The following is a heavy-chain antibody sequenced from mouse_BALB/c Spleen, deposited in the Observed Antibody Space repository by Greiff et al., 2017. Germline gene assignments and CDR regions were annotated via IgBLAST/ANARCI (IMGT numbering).Heavy chain of an antibody. Sequence: VQLKESGAELVKPGASVKLSCTASGFNIKDTYMHWVKQSPEQGLEWIGMIDHANGNTKDDPKFQGKATITADTASNTAYLQLSSLTSEDTAVYYCARLYYSSSPAWFAYWGQGTLVTVSA. V-gene: IGHV14-3*02. CDR3: ARLYYSSSPAWFAY. D-gene: IGHD1-1*01. CDR2: IDHANGNT. J-gene: IGHJ3*01. CDR1: GFNIKDTY.